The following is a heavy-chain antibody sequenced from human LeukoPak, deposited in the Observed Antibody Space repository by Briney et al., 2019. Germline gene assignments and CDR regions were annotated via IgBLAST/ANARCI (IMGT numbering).Heavy chain of an antibody. CDR3: AREATVTIGY. D-gene: IGHD4-11*01. Sequence: ASVKVSCKASGYTFTVYYMHWVRQAPGQGLEWMGWINPNSGGTNYAQKFQGRVTMTRDTSISTAYMEQSRLRSDDTAVYYCAREATVTIGYWGQGTLVTVFS. CDR1: GYTFTVYY. J-gene: IGHJ4*02. CDR2: INPNSGGT. V-gene: IGHV1-2*02.